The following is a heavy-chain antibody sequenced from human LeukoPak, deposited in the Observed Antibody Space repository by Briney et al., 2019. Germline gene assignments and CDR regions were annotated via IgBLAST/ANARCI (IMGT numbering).Heavy chain of an antibody. V-gene: IGHV3-9*01. CDR1: GLTFDDYA. D-gene: IGHD4-11*01. CDR2: ICWNSGSI. CDR3: AKAGVVSNYALTFDY. J-gene: IGHJ4*02. Sequence: GGSLRLSYAASGLTFDDYAMHWVRQAPGKGLEWVSGICWNSGSIGYADSVKGRFTISRDNAKNSLYLQMNSLRAEDTALYYCAKAGVVSNYALTFDYWGQGTLVTVSS.